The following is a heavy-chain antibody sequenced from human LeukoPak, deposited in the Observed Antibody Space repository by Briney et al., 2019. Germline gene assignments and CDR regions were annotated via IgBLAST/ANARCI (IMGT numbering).Heavy chain of an antibody. D-gene: IGHD5-12*01. CDR1: GFTFSNYD. V-gene: IGHV3-23*01. Sequence: GGSLRLSCAASGFTFSNYDMSWVRHAPGKGLDWVSGIRGSGRSTYYADSVKGRFTISRDNSKNTLYLQMNSLRAEDTAVYYCAREDLNYSGYDSWGQGTLVTVSS. CDR2: IRGSGRST. J-gene: IGHJ5*02. CDR3: AREDLNYSGYDS.